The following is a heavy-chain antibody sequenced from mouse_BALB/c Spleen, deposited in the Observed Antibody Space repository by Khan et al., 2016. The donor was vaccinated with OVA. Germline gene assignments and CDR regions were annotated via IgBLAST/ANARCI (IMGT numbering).Heavy chain of an antibody. CDR3: ARNDCYGYDPFPY. V-gene: IGHV3-2*02. CDR2: ISYSGNT. D-gene: IGHD2-2*01. Sequence: EVQLQESGPGLVKPSQSLSLTCTVTGYSITSEYTWNWIRQFPGNKLEWMGFISYSGNTRYNPSLKSRISITRDTSKNQFFLKLNSVTSEDTATYYCARNDCYGYDPFPYWGQGTLVTVSA. J-gene: IGHJ3*01. CDR1: GYSITSEYT.